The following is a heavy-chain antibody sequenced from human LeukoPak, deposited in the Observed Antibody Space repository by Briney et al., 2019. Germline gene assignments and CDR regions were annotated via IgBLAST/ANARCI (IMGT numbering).Heavy chain of an antibody. CDR3: ARGRGVVVINRGNWFDP. CDR2: INPSGGST. Sequence: ASVKVSCKASGYTFTSYYMHWVRQAPGQGLEWMGIINPSGGSTSYAQKFQGRVTMTRDTSTSTVYMELSSLRSEDTAVYYCARGRGVVVINRGNWFDPWGQGTLVTVSS. D-gene: IGHD3-22*01. CDR1: GYTFTSYY. J-gene: IGHJ5*02. V-gene: IGHV1-46*01.